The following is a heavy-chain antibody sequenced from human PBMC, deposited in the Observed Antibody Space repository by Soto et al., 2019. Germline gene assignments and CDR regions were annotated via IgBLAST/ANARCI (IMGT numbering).Heavy chain of an antibody. J-gene: IGHJ5*02. Sequence: SETLSLTCTVSGDSISGGNYYWTWIRQHPGRGLEWIGYIYYTGTTHYSPSLQSRVTMSVDTSKNQFSLKLSSVTAADTAVYYCARDYCSSTSCYQWDNWFDPWGQGTLVTVSS. CDR3: ARDYCSSTSCYQWDNWFDP. D-gene: IGHD2-2*01. CDR2: IYYTGTT. V-gene: IGHV4-31*03. CDR1: GDSISGGNYY.